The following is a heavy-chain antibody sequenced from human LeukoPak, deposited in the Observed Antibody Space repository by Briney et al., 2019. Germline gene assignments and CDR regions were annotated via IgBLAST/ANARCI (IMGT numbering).Heavy chain of an antibody. J-gene: IGHJ4*02. Sequence: SETLSLTCTVSGCSISSYYWSWIRQPPGKGLEWIGYIYYSGSTNYNPSLKSRVTISVDTSKNQFSLKLSSVTAADTAVYYCARTRRSVITFGGVIETLDYWGQGTLVTVSS. CDR3: ARTRRSVITFGGVIETLDY. D-gene: IGHD3-16*02. CDR1: GCSISSYY. CDR2: IYYSGST. V-gene: IGHV4-59*01.